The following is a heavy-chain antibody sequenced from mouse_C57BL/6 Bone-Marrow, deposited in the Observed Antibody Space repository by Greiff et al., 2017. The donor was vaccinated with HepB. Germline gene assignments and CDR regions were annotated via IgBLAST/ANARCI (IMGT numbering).Heavy chain of an antibody. Sequence: VQLVESGAELARPGASVKLSCKASGYTFTSYGISWVKQRTGQGLEWIGEIYPRSGNTYYNEKFKGKATLTADKSTSTAYMELRSLTSEDSAVYFYARIGTTVYYFDYCDQGTTLTVSS. CDR2: IYPRSGNT. D-gene: IGHD1-1*01. V-gene: IGHV1-81*01. J-gene: IGHJ2*01. CDR1: GYTFTSYG. CDR3: ARIGTTVYYFDY.